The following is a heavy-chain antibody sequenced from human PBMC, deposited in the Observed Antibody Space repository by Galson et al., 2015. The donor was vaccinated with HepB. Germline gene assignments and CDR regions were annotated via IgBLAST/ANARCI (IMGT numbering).Heavy chain of an antibody. J-gene: IGHJ4*02. CDR1: GFTFSDYY. D-gene: IGHD6-13*01. Sequence: SLRLSCAASGFTFSDYYMSWIRQAPGKGLEWVSYISSSSSYTNYADSVKGRFTISRDNAKSSLYLQMNSLRAEDTAVYYCAKHGSSWSYYFDYWGQGTLVTVSS. V-gene: IGHV3-11*03. CDR2: ISSSSSYT. CDR3: AKHGSSWSYYFDY.